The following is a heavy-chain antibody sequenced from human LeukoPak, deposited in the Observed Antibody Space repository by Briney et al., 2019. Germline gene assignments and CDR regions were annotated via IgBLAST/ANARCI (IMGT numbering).Heavy chain of an antibody. CDR3: AKGRDYYDSSGYDY. J-gene: IGHJ4*02. CDR1: GFTFSNYG. Sequence: GGSLRLSCAASGFTFSNYGMHWVRQAPGKGLEWVAVISYDESNKKYADSVKGRFTISRDNSKNTLYLQMNSLRAEDTAVYYCAKGRDYYDSSGYDYWGQGTLVTVSS. CDR2: ISYDESNK. D-gene: IGHD3-22*01. V-gene: IGHV3-30*18.